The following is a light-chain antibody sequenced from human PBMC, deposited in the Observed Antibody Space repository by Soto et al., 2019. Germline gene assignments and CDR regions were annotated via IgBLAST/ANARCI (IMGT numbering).Light chain of an antibody. CDR2: DVS. CDR1: SSDVGGCNY. Sequence: QSVLTQPRSVSGSPGQSVTISCTGTSSDVGGCNYVSWYQQHPGKAPKLMIYDVSKRPSGVPDRFSGSKSGNTASLTISGLQAEDEADYYCCSYAAYGGVFGTGTKVTVL. CDR3: CSYAAYGGV. J-gene: IGLJ1*01. V-gene: IGLV2-11*01.